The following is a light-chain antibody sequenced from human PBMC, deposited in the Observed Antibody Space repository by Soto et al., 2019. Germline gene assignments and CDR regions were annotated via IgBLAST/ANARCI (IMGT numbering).Light chain of an antibody. CDR1: SSDVGGYNY. CDR3: SSYTSSSTPRV. Sequence: QSVLTQPASVSGSPGQSITISCTGTSSDVGGYNYVSWYQQHPGKAPKLMIYEVSNRPSGVSNRFSGSKSGNTASLTISGLQAEDEADYYCSSYTSSSTPRVFGTGTKVPS. J-gene: IGLJ1*01. V-gene: IGLV2-14*01. CDR2: EVS.